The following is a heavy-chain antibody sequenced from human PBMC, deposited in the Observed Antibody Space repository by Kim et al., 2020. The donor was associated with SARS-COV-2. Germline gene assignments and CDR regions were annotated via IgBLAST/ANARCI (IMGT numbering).Heavy chain of an antibody. J-gene: IGHJ1*01. CDR1: GYSFTSYW. CDR2: IYPGDSDT. V-gene: IGHV5-51*01. Sequence: GESLKIFCKGSGYSFTSYWIGWVRQMPGKCLEWMGIIYPGDSDTRYSPSFQVQVTISADKSISTAYLQWSSLKASDTAMYYCATLLTGSYYEGYFQHWGQGTLVTVSS. CDR3: ATLLTGSYYEGYFQH. D-gene: IGHD1-26*01.